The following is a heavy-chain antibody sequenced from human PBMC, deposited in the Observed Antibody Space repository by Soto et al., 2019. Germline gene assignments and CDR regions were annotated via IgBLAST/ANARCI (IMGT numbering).Heavy chain of an antibody. J-gene: IGHJ3*02. CDR1: GYTFTSYD. D-gene: IGHD3-22*01. CDR3: ARSIHYYDSSGYSDDAFDI. CDR2: MNPNSGNT. Sequence: QVQLVQSGAEVKKPGASVKVSCKASGYTFTSYDINWVRQATGQGLEWMGWMNPNSGNTGYAQKFQGRVTMTRNTSISTAYMELSSLRSEDTAVYYCARSIHYYDSSGYSDDAFDIWGQGTMVTVSS. V-gene: IGHV1-8*01.